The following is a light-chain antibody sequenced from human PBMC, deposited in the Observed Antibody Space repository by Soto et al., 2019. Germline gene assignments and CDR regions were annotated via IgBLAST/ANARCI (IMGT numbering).Light chain of an antibody. CDR3: QQYYSTPPA. Sequence: DIVMTQSPDSLAVSLVERATINCKSSQSVFYSSNNKNYLAWYQQKPGQPHKLLIYWASTRESGVPDRFSGSGSGTDFPLTISSLQAEDGAVYYCQQYYSTPPAFGPGTKVEIK. CDR2: WAS. V-gene: IGKV4-1*01. J-gene: IGKJ1*01. CDR1: QSVFYSSNNKNY.